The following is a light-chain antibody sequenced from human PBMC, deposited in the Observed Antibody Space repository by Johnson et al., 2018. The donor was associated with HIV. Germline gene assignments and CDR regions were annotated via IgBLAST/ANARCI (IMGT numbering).Light chain of an antibody. CDR2: ENN. CDR1: SSNIGNNY. Sequence: QSVLTQPPSVSAAPGQKVTISCSGSSSNIGNNYVSWYQQLPGTAPKLLIYENNKRPSGIPDRLSGSKSGTSDTLGITGLQTGDEADYYCGTWDSSLSVPGFGSGTKVTVL. V-gene: IGLV1-51*02. J-gene: IGLJ1*01. CDR3: GTWDSSLSVPG.